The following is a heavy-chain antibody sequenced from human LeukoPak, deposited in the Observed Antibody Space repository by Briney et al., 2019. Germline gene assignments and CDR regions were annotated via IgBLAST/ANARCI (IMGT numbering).Heavy chain of an antibody. CDR2: ISNGGST. D-gene: IGHD6-13*01. V-gene: IGHV3-23*01. CDR3: AREGIAEPDTNWFDP. CDR1: GFTFSSYA. J-gene: IGHJ5*02. Sequence: GGSLRLSCVISGFTFSSYAMSWVRQAPGKGLEWVSAISNGGSTYYADSVKGRFTISRDNSKTTVYLQMNSLRAEDTAVYYCAREGIAEPDTNWFDPWGQGTLVTVSS.